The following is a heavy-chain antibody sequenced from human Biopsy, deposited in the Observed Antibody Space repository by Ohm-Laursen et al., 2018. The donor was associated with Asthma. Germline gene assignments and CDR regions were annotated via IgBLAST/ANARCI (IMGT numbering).Heavy chain of an antibody. J-gene: IGHJ6*02. D-gene: IGHD5-12*01. CDR2: LIPVLGTP. CDR1: GGTFSSYE. V-gene: IGHV1-69*13. CDR3: ARGYSGSDRIVYYYSGLEV. Sequence: SVKVSCKVSGGTFSSYEINWVRQAPGQGLEWMGGLIPVLGTPDHAQMFEGRVTITADESTSTAYMELSSLSSEDTAVYYCARGYSGSDRIVYYYSGLEVWGQGTTVTVSS.